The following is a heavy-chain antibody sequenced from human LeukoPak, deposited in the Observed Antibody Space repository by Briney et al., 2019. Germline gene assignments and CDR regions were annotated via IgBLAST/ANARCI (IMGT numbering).Heavy chain of an antibody. CDR1: GYTFTGYY. CDR2: INPNSGGT. J-gene: IGHJ4*02. D-gene: IGHD2-8*01. Sequence: SVRVSCKASGYTFTGYYMHWVRQAPGQGLEWVGWINPNSGGTNYAQKFQGRGTRTRDTSISTAYTELRSLRSDDTAVYYCARASWDIVLMPGDYWGQGTLVTVSS. CDR3: ARASWDIVLMPGDY. V-gene: IGHV1-2*02.